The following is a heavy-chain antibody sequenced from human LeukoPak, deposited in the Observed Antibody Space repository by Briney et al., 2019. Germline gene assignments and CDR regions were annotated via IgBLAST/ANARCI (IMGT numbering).Heavy chain of an antibody. D-gene: IGHD6-13*01. Sequence: GGSLRLSCAASGFTFSNAWMSWVRQAPGKGLEWVGRIKSKTDGGTTDYAAPVKGRFTISRDDSKNTLYLQMNSLRAEDTAVYYCARDVIYSSSWCCDAFDIWGQGTMVTVSS. CDR1: GFTFSNAW. CDR3: ARDVIYSSSWCCDAFDI. V-gene: IGHV3-15*01. CDR2: IKSKTDGGTT. J-gene: IGHJ3*02.